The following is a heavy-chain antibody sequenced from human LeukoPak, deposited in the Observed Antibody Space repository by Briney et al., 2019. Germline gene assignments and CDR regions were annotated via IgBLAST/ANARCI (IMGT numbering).Heavy chain of an antibody. Sequence: ASETLSLTCTVSGGSISSYYWSWIRQPPGKGLEWIGYIYYSGSTNYNPSLKSRVTISVDTSKNQFSLKLSSVTAADTAVYYCARDYVVAAAGVGVDPWGQGTLVTVSS. V-gene: IGHV4-59*01. D-gene: IGHD6-13*01. CDR1: GGSISSYY. CDR3: ARDYVVAAAGVGVDP. J-gene: IGHJ5*02. CDR2: IYYSGST.